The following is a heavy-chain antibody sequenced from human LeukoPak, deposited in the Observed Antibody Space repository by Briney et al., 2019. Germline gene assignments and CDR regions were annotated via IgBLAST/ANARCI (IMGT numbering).Heavy chain of an antibody. J-gene: IGHJ4*02. V-gene: IGHV1-2*02. CDR2: INPNSGDT. CDR1: GYTFTDYY. CDR3: AGEYCSGVTCRQGFDY. Sequence: AASVKVSCKASGYTFTDYYMHWVRQAPGQGLEWMGWINPNSGDTNHAQIFHGRVTLTRDTSISTAYMELSSLRSDDSAVYYCAGEYCSGVTCRQGFDYWGQGTLVTVSS. D-gene: IGHD2-15*01.